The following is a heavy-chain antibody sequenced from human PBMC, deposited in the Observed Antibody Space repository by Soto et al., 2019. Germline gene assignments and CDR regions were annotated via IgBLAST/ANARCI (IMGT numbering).Heavy chain of an antibody. Sequence: QVQLVQSGAEVKKPGSSVKVSCKASGGTFSSYAISWVRQAPGQGLEWMGGIIPIFGTANYAQKFQGRVTITADESTSTAYMELSSLRSEDTAMYYCARVSYDFWSGYSDWYFDLWGRGTLVTVSS. CDR2: IIPIFGTA. CDR1: GGTFSSYA. J-gene: IGHJ2*01. V-gene: IGHV1-69*12. CDR3: ARVSYDFWSGYSDWYFDL. D-gene: IGHD3-3*01.